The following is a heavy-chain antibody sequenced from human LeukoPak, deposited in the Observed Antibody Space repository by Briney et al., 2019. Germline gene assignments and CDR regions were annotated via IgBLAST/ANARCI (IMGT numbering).Heavy chain of an antibody. D-gene: IGHD4-17*01. V-gene: IGHV4-30-2*01. CDR3: ARGGNGVNWFDP. J-gene: IGHJ5*02. CDR1: GGSVSSDSYS. CDR2: ISHSGSG. Sequence: SETLSLTCAVSGGSVSSDSYSWTWIRQPPGRGLEWIGYISHSGSGYYNPSLKSRVTISVDRSKNQFSLKLRYVTAADTAVYYCARGGNGVNWFDPWGQGTLVTVSS.